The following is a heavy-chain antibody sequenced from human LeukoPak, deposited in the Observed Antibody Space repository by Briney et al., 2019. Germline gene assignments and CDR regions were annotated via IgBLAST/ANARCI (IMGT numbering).Heavy chain of an antibody. J-gene: IGHJ4*02. CDR2: ISSSGSII. V-gene: IGHV3-48*03. Sequence: GGSLRLSCAASGFSFRSYEMNWVRQAPGKGLEWVSYISSSGSIIHYADSVKGRFTISRDNAKNSLYLQMNSLSAEDTAVYYCARAPNYYDSSGYPYEAYWGQGTLVIVSS. CDR1: GFSFRSYE. D-gene: IGHD3-22*01. CDR3: ARAPNYYDSSGYPYEAY.